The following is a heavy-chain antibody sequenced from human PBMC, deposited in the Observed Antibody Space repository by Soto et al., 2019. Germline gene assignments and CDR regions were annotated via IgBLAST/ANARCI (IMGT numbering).Heavy chain of an antibody. CDR1: GYTFASYA. CDR3: ARDPPPPDY. V-gene: IGHV1-18*01. Sequence: QVQLVQSGAEVKKPGASVKVSCKASGYTFASYAISWMRQAPGQGLEWMGWISAYNGNTNYAQKLQGRVTMTTDTSTRTAYMELRSLRSGDTAVYYCARDPPPPDYWGQGTLVTVSS. CDR2: ISAYNGNT. J-gene: IGHJ4*02.